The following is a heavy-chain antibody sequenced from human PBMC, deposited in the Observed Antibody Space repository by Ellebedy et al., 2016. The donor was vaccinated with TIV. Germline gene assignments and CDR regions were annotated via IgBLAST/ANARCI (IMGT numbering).Heavy chain of an antibody. CDR1: GYTFASYA. D-gene: IGHD3-9*01. CDR3: ARGRLYFDWLLFDY. Sequence: AASVQVSCKASGYTFASYAMNWVRQAPGQGLEWMGWINANTGNPTYAQGFTGRFVFSLDTSVSTAYLQISSLKAEDTAVYYCARGRLYFDWLLFDYWGQGTLVTVSS. V-gene: IGHV7-4-1*02. CDR2: INANTGNP. J-gene: IGHJ4*02.